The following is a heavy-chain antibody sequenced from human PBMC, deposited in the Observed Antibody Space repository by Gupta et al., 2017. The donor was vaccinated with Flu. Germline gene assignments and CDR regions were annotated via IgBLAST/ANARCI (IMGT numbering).Heavy chain of an antibody. D-gene: IGHD2-21*01. CDR2: IKTKTEGGTT. J-gene: IGHJ4*02. V-gene: IGHV3-15*01. Sequence: EVQLVESGGGLVKPGGSLRVSCAASGFTFRNAWMTWVRQAPGKGLEWGGHIKTKTEGGTTDYAAPLRGRFTISRDDSKNTLYLQMNSLKTDDTAVYYCTTDHRTYSVVLPIGGVGYWGQGTLVTVSS. CDR3: TTDHRTYSVVLPIGGVGY. CDR1: GFTFRNAW.